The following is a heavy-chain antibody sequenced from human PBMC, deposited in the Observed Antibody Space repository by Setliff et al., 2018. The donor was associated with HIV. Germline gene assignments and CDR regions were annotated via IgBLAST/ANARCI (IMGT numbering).Heavy chain of an antibody. CDR1: GYTFTDYY. Sequence: ASVKVSCKASGYTFTDYYMHWVRQAPGQGLEWMGRIKPNSGGTNHAQKFQGRVTMTRDTSSSTAYMELSSLRSEDTAVYYCARPYYDSSDYSWVDAFDIWGQGTMVTVSS. J-gene: IGHJ3*02. D-gene: IGHD3-22*01. V-gene: IGHV1-2*06. CDR2: IKPNSGGT. CDR3: ARPYYDSSDYSWVDAFDI.